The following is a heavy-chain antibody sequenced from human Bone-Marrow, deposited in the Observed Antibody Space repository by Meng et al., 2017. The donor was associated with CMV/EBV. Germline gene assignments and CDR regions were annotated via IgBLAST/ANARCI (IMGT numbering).Heavy chain of an antibody. CDR2: ISSSSSYI. CDR3: ARALGYCSSTSCYTFDY. D-gene: IGHD2-2*02. Sequence: TDSHYYWGWIRQPPGKGLEWVSSISSSSSYIYYADSVKGRFTISRDNAKNSLYLQMNSLRAEDTAVYYCARALGYCSSTSCYTFDYWGQGTLVTVSS. CDR1: TDSHYY. J-gene: IGHJ4*02. V-gene: IGHV3-11*06.